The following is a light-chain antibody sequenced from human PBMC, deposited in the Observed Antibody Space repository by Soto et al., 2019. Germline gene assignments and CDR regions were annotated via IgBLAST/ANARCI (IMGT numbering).Light chain of an antibody. Sequence: EIVLTQSPATLSLSPGERATLSCRASQSVSSYLAWYQQKPGQAPRLLIYDASNRATGIPARFSCSGSGTDFTLTISSREPEDFAVYYCQQRSNWPRFTFGPGTKVDIK. CDR1: QSVSSY. CDR3: QQRSNWPRFT. CDR2: DAS. J-gene: IGKJ3*01. V-gene: IGKV3-11*01.